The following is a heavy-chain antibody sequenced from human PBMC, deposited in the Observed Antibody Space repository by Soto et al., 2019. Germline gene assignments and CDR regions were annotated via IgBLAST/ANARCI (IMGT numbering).Heavy chain of an antibody. Sequence: TPGPPRPGSGGSIRRGGLFWGWVRQHPGKGLEWIGYIYYSGSTYYNPSLKSRVTISVDTSKNQFSLKLSSVTAADTAVYYCASDSTDNWFDPWGQGTLVTVSS. CDR3: ASDSTDNWFDP. D-gene: IGHD3-3*02. J-gene: IGHJ5*02. V-gene: IGHV4-31*02. CDR1: GGSIRRGGLF. CDR2: IYYSGST.